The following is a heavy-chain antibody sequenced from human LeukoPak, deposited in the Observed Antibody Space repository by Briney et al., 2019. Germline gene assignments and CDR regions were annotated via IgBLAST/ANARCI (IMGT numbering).Heavy chain of an antibody. CDR1: GYTFTGYY. CDR2: INPNSGGT. D-gene: IGHD3-3*01. Sequence: ASVKVSCKASGYTFTGYYMHWVRPAPGQGLEWMGWINPNSGGTNYAQKFQGRVTMTRDTSISTAYMELSSMRSYDTAVYYCAGERGIRSGTYYYYYSMDVWGKGTTVTVSS. CDR3: AGERGIRSGTYYYYYSMDV. J-gene: IGHJ6*03. V-gene: IGHV1-2*02.